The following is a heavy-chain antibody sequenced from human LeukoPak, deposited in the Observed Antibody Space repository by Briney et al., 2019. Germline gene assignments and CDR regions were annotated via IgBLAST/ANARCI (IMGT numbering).Heavy chain of an antibody. CDR3: ARDRDHFDY. V-gene: IGHV4-30-2*01. Sequence: SETLSLTCTVSGGSISSGGYYWSWIRQPPGKGLEWIGYIYHSGSTYYNPSLKSRVTISVDRSKNQFSLKLSSVTAADTAVYYCARDRDHFDYWGQGTLATVSS. J-gene: IGHJ4*02. CDR2: IYHSGST. CDR1: GGSISSGGYY.